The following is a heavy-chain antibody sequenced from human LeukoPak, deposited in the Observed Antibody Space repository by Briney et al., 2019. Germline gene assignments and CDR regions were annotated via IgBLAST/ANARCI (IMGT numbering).Heavy chain of an antibody. D-gene: IGHD3-22*01. Sequence: GGSLRLSCAASGYTFSDFSVNWVRQAPGKGLEWVSSISVRSNYRYYTDSVRGRFTISRDDARDSLFLQMNSLRAEDTAVYFCVRLRRNNDRSGYYYYYDYWGQGTLVTVSS. CDR3: VRLRRNNDRSGYYYYYDY. J-gene: IGHJ4*02. CDR1: GYTFSDFS. V-gene: IGHV3-21*01. CDR2: ISVRSNYR.